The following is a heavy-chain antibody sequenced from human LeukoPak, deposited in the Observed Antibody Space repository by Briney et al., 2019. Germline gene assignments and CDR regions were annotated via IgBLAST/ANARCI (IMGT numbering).Heavy chain of an antibody. D-gene: IGHD1-26*01. CDR3: ARDQPRRGPGNHDY. CDR2: ISTYDGGT. V-gene: IGHV1-18*01. Sequence: ASVMVSCKASGYTFTTFGINWVRQAPGQGLEWMGWISTYDGGTNYAQKFRDRVTMLRDTSTSTAYMELRSLRSDDTAVYYCARDQPRRGPGNHDYWGQGTLVTVSS. J-gene: IGHJ4*02. CDR1: GYTFTTFG.